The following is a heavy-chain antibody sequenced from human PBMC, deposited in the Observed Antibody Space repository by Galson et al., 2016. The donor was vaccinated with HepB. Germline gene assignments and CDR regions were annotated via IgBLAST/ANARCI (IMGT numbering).Heavy chain of an antibody. V-gene: IGHV4-39*01. CDR2: IHYSGSI. CDR1: GGSISSSAY. CDR3: ARPRDYGFDN. D-gene: IGHD4-17*01. J-gene: IGHJ4*02. Sequence: SETLSLTCSVSGGSISSSAYWGWIRQPPGKGLEWIANIHYSGSINYKSSLKSRVTISLDKFTNQFSLKLNSVPAADTAFYYCARPRDYGFDNWGQGTLVTVYS.